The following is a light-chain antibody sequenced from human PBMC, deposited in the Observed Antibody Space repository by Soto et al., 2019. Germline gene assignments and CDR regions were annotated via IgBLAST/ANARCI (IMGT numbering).Light chain of an antibody. J-gene: IGKJ3*01. V-gene: IGKV3-20*01. CDR3: QQCGSSPPIT. Sequence: EIVLTQSPGTLSLSPGERATLSCRASQSVSSSFLAWYQQKPGQAPRLLIYGASTRATGIPDRFSGSGSGTDFTLSISRLEPEDFAVYYCQQCGSSPPITFGPGTKVEIK. CDR2: GAS. CDR1: QSVSSSF.